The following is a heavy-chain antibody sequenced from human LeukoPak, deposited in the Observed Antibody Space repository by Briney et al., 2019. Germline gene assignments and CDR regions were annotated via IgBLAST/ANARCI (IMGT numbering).Heavy chain of an antibody. CDR2: ISGQHGKT. D-gene: IGHD3-10*01. Sequence: EASVKVSCKASGYTFTGYYMHWVRQAPGKGFEWLGWISGQHGKTTYPQKFQDRVRMTTDTSTSTAYMELRSLTSDDTGVYFCARGGSGWFGALEFDYWGQGTLVNVSS. CDR1: GYTFTGYY. CDR3: ARGGSGWFGALEFDY. J-gene: IGHJ4*02. V-gene: IGHV1-18*04.